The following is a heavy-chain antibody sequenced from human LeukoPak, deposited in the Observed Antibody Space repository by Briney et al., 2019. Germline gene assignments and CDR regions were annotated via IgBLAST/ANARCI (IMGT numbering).Heavy chain of an antibody. CDR2: ISPSGDST. CDR1: GYTFTIYY. J-gene: IGHJ4*02. V-gene: IGHV1-46*01. CDR3: ARSAGGSTFSY. D-gene: IGHD6-13*01. Sequence: SVNVSFKASGYTFTIYYMHWVRPAPGQGLEWMGAISPSGDSTNYAQKFQGRVTMTGDTSTSTVYMELSTLRSEDTAVYYCARSAGGSTFSYWGQGTLVTVSS.